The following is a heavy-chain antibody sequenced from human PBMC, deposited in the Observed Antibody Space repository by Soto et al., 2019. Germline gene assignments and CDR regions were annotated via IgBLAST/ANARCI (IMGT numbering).Heavy chain of an antibody. CDR3: ARLFYYDSSGRNSDY. J-gene: IGHJ4*02. CDR1: GYSFTSYW. CDR2: IYPGDSDT. Sequence: PGEFLKICCKGSGYSFTSYWSGWVRKMPGKGLEWMGMIYPGDSDTRYSPSFQGQVTISADKSISTAYLQWSSLKASDTAMYYCARLFYYDSSGRNSDYWGQRTLVTVSS. D-gene: IGHD3-22*01. V-gene: IGHV5-51*01.